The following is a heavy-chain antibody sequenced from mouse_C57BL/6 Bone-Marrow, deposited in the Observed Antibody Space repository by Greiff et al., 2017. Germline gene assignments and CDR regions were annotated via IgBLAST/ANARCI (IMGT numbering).Heavy chain of an antibody. CDR3: AKGSTMVKPTEDYDALDY. D-gene: IGHD2-2*01. CDR1: GYTFTSYW. V-gene: IGHV1-50*01. J-gene: IGHJ4*01. Sequence: QVQLQQPGAELVKPGASVKLSCKASGYTFTSYWMQWVKQRPGQGLAWIGEIDPSDSYTNYNQKFKGKATLTVDTSSSTAYMQLSSLTSEDSAVYYCAKGSTMVKPTEDYDALDYWGQGTSVTVSS. CDR2: IDPSDSYT.